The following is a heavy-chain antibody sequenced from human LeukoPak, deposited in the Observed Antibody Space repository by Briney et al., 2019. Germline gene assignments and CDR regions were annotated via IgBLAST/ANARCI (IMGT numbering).Heavy chain of an antibody. J-gene: IGHJ4*02. CDR3: GRQADCSSTSCYDY. V-gene: IGHV4-59*04. Sequence: SETLSLTCTVSDGSISSFYWSWIRQPPGKGLEWIGYIYYSGSTYYNPSLKSRVTISVDTSKNQFSLKLSSVTAADTAVYYCGRQADCSSTSCYDYWGQGTLVTVSS. D-gene: IGHD2-2*01. CDR1: DGSISSFY. CDR2: IYYSGST.